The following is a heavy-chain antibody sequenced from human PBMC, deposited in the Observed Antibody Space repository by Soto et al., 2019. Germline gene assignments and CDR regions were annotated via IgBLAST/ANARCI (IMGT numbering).Heavy chain of an antibody. Sequence: LRLSCAASGFTFTRYSMNWVRQAPGKGLEWVSSTNSTTNYIYYADSMKGRFTVSRDNAKNSVYLDMNSLSAEDTAVYYCARESEDLTSNFDYWGQGTLVTVSS. J-gene: IGHJ4*02. CDR2: TNSTTNYI. CDR3: ARESEDLTSNFDY. V-gene: IGHV3-21*01. CDR1: GFTFTRYS.